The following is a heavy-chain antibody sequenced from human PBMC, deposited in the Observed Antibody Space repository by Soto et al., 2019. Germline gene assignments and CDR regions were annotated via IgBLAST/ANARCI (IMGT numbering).Heavy chain of an antibody. CDR2: ISYDGSNK. Sequence: GGSLRLSCAASGFNFSSYGMHWVRQAPGKGLEWVAVISYDGSNKYYADSVKGRFTISRDNSKNTLYLQMNSLRAEDTAVYYCAKDTGVNTATDCMDVWGQGTTVTVSS. CDR1: GFNFSSYG. D-gene: IGHD5-18*01. CDR3: AKDTGVNTATDCMDV. V-gene: IGHV3-30*18. J-gene: IGHJ6*02.